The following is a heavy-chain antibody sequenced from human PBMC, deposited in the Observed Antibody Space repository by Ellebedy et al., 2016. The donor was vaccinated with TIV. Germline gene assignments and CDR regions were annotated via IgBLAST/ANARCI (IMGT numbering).Heavy chain of an antibody. CDR3: ARGGHDCSGGDCYFY. CDR2: ISSDGNNE. Sequence: GGSLRLXCAASGFTFSSYGMHWVRQAPGKGLEWLAVISSDGNNEYYADSVKGRFTISGDNSRDTLYLQMNSLRADDTAVYSCARGGHDCSGGDCYFYWGQGTLVTVSS. V-gene: IGHV3-30*03. CDR1: GFTFSSYG. D-gene: IGHD2-15*01. J-gene: IGHJ4*02.